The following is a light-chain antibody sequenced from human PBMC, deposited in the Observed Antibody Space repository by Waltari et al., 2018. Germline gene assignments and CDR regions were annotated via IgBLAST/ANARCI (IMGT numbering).Light chain of an antibody. CDR2: DAS. J-gene: IGKJ2*01. Sequence: TLAPATLSLSLGQTATLSGRASQRVGTYLAWYQQNPGQAPRLLIYDASNRATGIPDRFRGSGSGTDFTLTISSLEPEDFALYYCQQRSSWTPHTFGQGARLEIK. CDR1: QRVGTY. CDR3: QQRSSWTPHT. V-gene: IGKV3-11*01.